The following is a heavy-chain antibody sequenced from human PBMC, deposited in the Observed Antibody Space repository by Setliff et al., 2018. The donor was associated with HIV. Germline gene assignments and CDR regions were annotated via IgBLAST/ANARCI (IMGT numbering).Heavy chain of an antibody. CDR1: GGTFSSYT. J-gene: IGHJ6*03. CDR3: ARCGAGEWHLYMDV. CDR2: SIPILGIG. Sequence: ASVKVSCKASGGTFSSYTINWVRQAPGQGLEWMGRSIPILGIGNDEQAQKFKGRVTFTADKSTSTVYMALSSLRSEDTAVYYCARCGAGEWHLYMDVWGKGTAGTVSS. D-gene: IGHD3-16*01. V-gene: IGHV1-69*02.